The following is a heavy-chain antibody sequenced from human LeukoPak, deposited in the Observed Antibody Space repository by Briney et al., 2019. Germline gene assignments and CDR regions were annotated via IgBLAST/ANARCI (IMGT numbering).Heavy chain of an antibody. CDR2: ISTDGSTT. V-gene: IGHV3-74*01. CDR3: ARGSRIFLQH. CDR1: GFTFRSYW. D-gene: IGHD2/OR15-2a*01. Sequence: GGSLRLSCAASGFTFRSYWMHWVRQAPGEGLVWVSHISTDGSTTSYADSVKGRFTISRDNAKNTLYVQMNSLRAEDTAVYYCARGSRIFLQHWGQGTLVTVSS. J-gene: IGHJ1*01.